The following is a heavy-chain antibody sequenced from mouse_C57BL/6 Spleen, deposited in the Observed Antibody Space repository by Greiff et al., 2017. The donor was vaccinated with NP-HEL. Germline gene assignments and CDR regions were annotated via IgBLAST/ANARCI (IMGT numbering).Heavy chain of an antibody. J-gene: IGHJ2*01. CDR3: AIGGSSYDYFDY. V-gene: IGHV1-80*01. CDR2: IYPGDGDT. CDR1: GYAFSSYW. D-gene: IGHD1-1*01. Sequence: LQESGAELVKPGASVKISCKASGYAFSSYWMNWVKQRPGKGLEWIGQIYPGDGDTNYNGKFKGKATLTADKSSSTAYMQLSSLTSEDSAVYFCAIGGSSYDYFDYWGQGTTLTVSS.